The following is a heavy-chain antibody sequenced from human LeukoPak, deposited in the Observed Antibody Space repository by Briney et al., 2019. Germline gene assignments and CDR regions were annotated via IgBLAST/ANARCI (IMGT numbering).Heavy chain of an antibody. CDR3: VSHSDPLTGYSFDF. V-gene: IGHV3-53*01. D-gene: IGHD3-9*01. Sequence: PGGSLRLSCAASGFSVRNNYMTWVRQAPGKGLEWVSIIYDSGDSYYADSVKGRFTIARDNSKYTVSLQMNSLRVDDTAVYYCVSHSDPLTGYSFDFWGQGILVTVAS. CDR2: IYDSGDS. J-gene: IGHJ4*02. CDR1: GFSVRNNY.